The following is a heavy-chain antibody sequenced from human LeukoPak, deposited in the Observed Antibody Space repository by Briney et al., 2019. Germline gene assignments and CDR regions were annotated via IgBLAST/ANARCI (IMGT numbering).Heavy chain of an antibody. CDR3: AKGYSGYSFDY. V-gene: IGHV3-30*18. CDR2: ISYDGSNK. J-gene: IGHJ4*02. D-gene: IGHD5-12*01. Sequence: GGSLRLSCAASGFTFSSYGMHWVRQAPGKGLEWVAVISYDGSNKYYADSVKGRSTISRDNSKNTLYLQMNSLRAEDTAVYYCAKGYSGYSFDYWGQGTLVTVSS. CDR1: GFTFSSYG.